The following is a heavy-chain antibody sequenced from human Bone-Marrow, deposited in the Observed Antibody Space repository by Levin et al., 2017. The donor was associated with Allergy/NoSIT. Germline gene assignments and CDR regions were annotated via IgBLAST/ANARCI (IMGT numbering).Heavy chain of an antibody. CDR1: GFTFNSFA. D-gene: IGHD2-2*01. Sequence: GGSLRLSCTASGFTFNSFAMSWVRQAPGKGLEWVSAISSGGDYIYYTDSVKGRFTISRDNSKNTLYLQMNSLRAEDTAVYYCAKEGAPVGRTYFDYWGQGTLVTVSS. CDR2: ISSGGDYI. V-gene: IGHV3-23*01. CDR3: AKEGAPVGRTYFDY. J-gene: IGHJ4*02.